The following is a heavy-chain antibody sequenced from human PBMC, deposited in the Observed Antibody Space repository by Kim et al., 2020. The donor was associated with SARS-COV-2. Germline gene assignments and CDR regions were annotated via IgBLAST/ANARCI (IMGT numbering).Heavy chain of an antibody. J-gene: IGHJ6*02. Sequence: IYYAGSVKGRFTIPRDNAKSSLYLQMNSLRAEDTAVYYCARDRLYGMDVWGQGTTVTVSS. CDR2: I. V-gene: IGHV3-21*01. CDR3: ARDRLYGMDV. D-gene: IGHD2-21*01.